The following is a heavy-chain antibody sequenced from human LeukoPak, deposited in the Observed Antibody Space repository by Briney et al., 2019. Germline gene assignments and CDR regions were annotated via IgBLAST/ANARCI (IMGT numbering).Heavy chain of an antibody. CDR2: ISGSGGTT. V-gene: IGHV3-23*01. J-gene: IGHJ4*02. CDR3: AKDYRWAYDY. D-gene: IGHD2-8*02. CDR1: GFTFSSSV. Sequence: GGSLRLSCAASGFTFSSSVMTWVRQAPGKGLEWVSTISGSGGTTYYADSVKGRFTISRDNSKNTLYMQMNSLRVEDTAVYYCAKDYRWAYDYWGQGTLVTVSS.